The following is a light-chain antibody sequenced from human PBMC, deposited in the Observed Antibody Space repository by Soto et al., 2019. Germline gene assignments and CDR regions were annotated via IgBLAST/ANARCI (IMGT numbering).Light chain of an antibody. J-gene: IGLJ2*01. Sequence: QSALTQPPSASGSPGQSVTISCTGTSSDVGGYHYVSWYQQHPGKAPKLMIYEVSKRPSGVPDRFSGSKSGNTASLTGSGLQAEDEADYYCSSYAGSNNHVLVGGGNNLTVL. CDR3: SSYAGSNNHVL. CDR2: EVS. CDR1: SSDVGGYHY. V-gene: IGLV2-8*01.